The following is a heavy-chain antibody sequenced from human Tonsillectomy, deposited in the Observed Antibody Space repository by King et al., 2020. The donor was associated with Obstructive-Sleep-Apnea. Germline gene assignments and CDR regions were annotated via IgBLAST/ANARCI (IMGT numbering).Heavy chain of an antibody. CDR1: GFTFSSYS. V-gene: IGHV3-48*04. D-gene: IGHD6-6*01. CDR2: ISRSISTL. Sequence: VQLVESGGGLVQPGGSLRLSCAVLGFTFSSYSMNLVRQDPVEVLERVSYISRSISTLYYSDSLKGRCTTSRDNANNSHSLQMNSLRAEDTAVYYCARQYSSSLYYFDYWGQGTLVTVSS. J-gene: IGHJ4*02. CDR3: ARQYSSSLYYFDY.